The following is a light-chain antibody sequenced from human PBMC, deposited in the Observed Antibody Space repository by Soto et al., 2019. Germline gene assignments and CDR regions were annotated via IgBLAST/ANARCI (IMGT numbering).Light chain of an antibody. CDR1: QSVSSSY. CDR3: QQYGSSPPYT. V-gene: IGKV3-20*01. J-gene: IGKJ2*01. Sequence: EIVLTQSPGTLSLSPGERATLSCRASQSVSSSYLAWYQQKPGQAPRLLIYGASSRATGIPDRFSGSGYGTDFTLTISRLEREDFAVYYCQQYGSSPPYTFGQGTKLEIK. CDR2: GAS.